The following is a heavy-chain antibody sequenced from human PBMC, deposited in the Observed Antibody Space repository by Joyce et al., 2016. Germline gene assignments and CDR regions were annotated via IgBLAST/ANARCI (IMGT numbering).Heavy chain of an antibody. Sequence: QVHLVQSGAEVKRPGASVKVSCKASGYTFINYGLNWGRQAPGQGLEWMGWISTYNGNASHTQKLQGRVIMTTETSTSTAYMELRSLRSDDTAVYYCARDHYFDSWGQGTLVTVSS. CDR2: ISTYNGNA. CDR1: GYTFINYG. V-gene: IGHV1-18*01. CDR3: ARDHYFDS. J-gene: IGHJ4*02.